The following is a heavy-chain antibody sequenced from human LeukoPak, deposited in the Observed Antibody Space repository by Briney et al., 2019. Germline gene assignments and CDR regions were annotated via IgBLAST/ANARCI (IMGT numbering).Heavy chain of an antibody. CDR2: ISSSSSYI. CDR1: GFTFSSYS. Sequence: GGSLRLSCAASGFTFSSYSMNWVRQAPGKGLEWVSSISSSSSYIYYADSVKGRFTISRGNAKNSLYLQMNSLRAEDTAVYYCARVGPWGIAARTHFDYWGQGTLVTVSS. J-gene: IGHJ4*02. D-gene: IGHD6-6*01. V-gene: IGHV3-21*01. CDR3: ARVGPWGIAARTHFDY.